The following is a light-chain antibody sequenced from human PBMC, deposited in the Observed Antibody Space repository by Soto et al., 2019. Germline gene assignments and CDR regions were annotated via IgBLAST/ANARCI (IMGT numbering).Light chain of an antibody. V-gene: IGLV2-14*01. CDR3: SSYTSSSTLV. CDR2: DVS. Sequence: QSALTQPASVSGSPGQSITISCTGTSSDVGGYNYVSWYQQHPGKAPKLMIDDVSNRPSGVSNRISGSNSGNTASLTISVVQAEDEADYYCSSYTSSSTLVFGGGTQLTVL. CDR1: SSDVGGYNY. J-gene: IGLJ2*01.